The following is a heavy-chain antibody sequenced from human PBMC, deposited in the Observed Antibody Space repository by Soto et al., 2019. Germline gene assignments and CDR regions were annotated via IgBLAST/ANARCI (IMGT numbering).Heavy chain of an antibody. CDR3: ARETWWRLDY. V-gene: IGHV3-7*04. CDR2: INPDGRDE. D-gene: IGHD2-15*01. CDR1: GLPFSSHY. Sequence: EVQLVESGGGLVQPGGSLRLSCAASGLPFSSHYMSWIRQAPGRGLEWVAKINPDGRDEQYADSVRGRFTVSRDNTNNLVFLQMKGLRVEDAAVYYCARETWWRLDYWGQGNLVTVSS. J-gene: IGHJ4*02.